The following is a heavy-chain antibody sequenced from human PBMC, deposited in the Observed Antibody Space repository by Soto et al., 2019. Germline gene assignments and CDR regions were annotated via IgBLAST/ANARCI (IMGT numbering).Heavy chain of an antibody. CDR2: IIPIFGTA. V-gene: IGHV1-69*06. Sequence: GASVKVSCKASGYTFTSYYMHWVRQAPGQGLEWMGGIIPIFGTANYAQKFQGRVTITADKSTSTAYMELSSLRSEDTAVYYCARKGAALSAFDIWGQGTMVTVS. CDR1: GYTFTSYY. J-gene: IGHJ3*02. D-gene: IGHD1-26*01. CDR3: ARKGAALSAFDI.